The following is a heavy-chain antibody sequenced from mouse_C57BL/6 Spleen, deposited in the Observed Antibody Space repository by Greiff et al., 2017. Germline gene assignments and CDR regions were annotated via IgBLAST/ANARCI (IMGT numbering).Heavy chain of an antibody. CDR3: AIYYGDYRFAY. CDR2: IHPSDSDT. CDR1: GYTFTSYW. J-gene: IGHJ3*01. V-gene: IGHV1-74*01. D-gene: IGHD2-13*01. Sequence: QVQLQQPGAELVKPGASVKVSCKASGYTFTSYWMHWVKQRPGQGLEWIGRIHPSDSDTNYNQKFKGKATLTVDKSSSTAYMQLSSLTSEDSAVYYYAIYYGDYRFAYWGQGTLVTVSA.